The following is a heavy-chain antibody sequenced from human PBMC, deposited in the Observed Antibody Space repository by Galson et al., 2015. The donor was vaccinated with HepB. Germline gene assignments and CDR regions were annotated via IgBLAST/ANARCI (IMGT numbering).Heavy chain of an antibody. CDR3: AKLGSSSWYYFDY. Sequence: SLRLSCAASGSTFNSYAMNWVRQAPGKGLEWVSTISDSGGSTYYADSVKGRFTISRDNSRNTLYLQMNSLRAEDTAIYYCAKLGSSSWYYFDYWGQGTLVTVSS. CDR2: ISDSGGST. D-gene: IGHD6-13*01. CDR1: GSTFNSYA. J-gene: IGHJ4*02. V-gene: IGHV3-23*01.